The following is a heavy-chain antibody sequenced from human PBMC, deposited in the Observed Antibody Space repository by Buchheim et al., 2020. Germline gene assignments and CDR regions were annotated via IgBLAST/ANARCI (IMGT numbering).Heavy chain of an antibody. CDR3: SRVCGRGECYFDS. V-gene: IGHV4-59*01. CDR1: GGSISGYY. J-gene: IGHJ4*02. D-gene: IGHD2-21*01. CDR2: IHSSGRT. Sequence: QVQLQESGPGLVKPSETLSLTCAVSGGSISGYYWSWLRQAPGKGLEWIAYIHSSGRTDYNPSLRSRVTMSVDTSKNQFSLRLSSVTAADTAVYYCSRVCGRGECYFDSWGQRTL.